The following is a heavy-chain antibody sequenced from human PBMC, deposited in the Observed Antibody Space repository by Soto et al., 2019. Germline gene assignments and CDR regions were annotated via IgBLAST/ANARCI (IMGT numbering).Heavy chain of an antibody. CDR1: GFTFSSYG. J-gene: IGHJ4*02. CDR3: AKDNYDYVWRSYRAPHFDY. CDR2: ISYDGSNK. Sequence: QVQLVESGGGVVQPGRSLRLSCAASGFTFSSYGMHWVRQAPGKGLEWVAVISYDGSNKYYADSVKGRFTISRDNSKNTLYLQMNSLRAEDTAVYYCAKDNYDYVWRSYRAPHFDYWGQGTLVTVSS. D-gene: IGHD3-16*02. V-gene: IGHV3-30*18.